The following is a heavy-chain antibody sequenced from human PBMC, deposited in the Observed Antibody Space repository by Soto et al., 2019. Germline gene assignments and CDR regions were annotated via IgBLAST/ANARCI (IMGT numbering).Heavy chain of an antibody. CDR1: GFTFSSYA. Sequence: EVQLLESGGGLVQPGGSLRLSCAASGFTFSSYAMSWVRQAPGKGLEWVSAISGSGGSTYYADSVKGRFTISRDNSKNTLYLQMNSPRAEDTAVYYCAKVGLSSGWIYDYWGQGTLVTVSS. CDR3: AKVGLSSGWIYDY. V-gene: IGHV3-23*01. J-gene: IGHJ4*02. D-gene: IGHD6-19*01. CDR2: ISGSGGST.